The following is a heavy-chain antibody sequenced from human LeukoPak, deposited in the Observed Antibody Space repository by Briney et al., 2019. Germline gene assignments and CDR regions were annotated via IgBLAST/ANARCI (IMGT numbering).Heavy chain of an antibody. Sequence: SQTLSLTCAISGDSVSSKSTAWNWIRQSPSRGLEWLGRTYYRSNWYNDYAVSVTSRVTINPDTSKNQFSLHLNSVTPEDTAVYYCARESQGYNSGWYNGYFDYWGQGTLVTVSS. CDR1: GDSVSSKSTA. CDR2: TYYRSNWYN. V-gene: IGHV6-1*01. J-gene: IGHJ4*02. CDR3: ARESQGYNSGWYNGYFDY. D-gene: IGHD6-19*01.